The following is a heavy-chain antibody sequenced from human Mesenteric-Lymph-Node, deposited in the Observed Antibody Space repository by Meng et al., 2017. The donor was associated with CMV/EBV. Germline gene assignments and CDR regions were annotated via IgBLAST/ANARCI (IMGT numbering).Heavy chain of an antibody. CDR1: GFTVSSDH. D-gene: IGHD2-2*01. CDR2: IYSGGTT. J-gene: IGHJ4*02. V-gene: IGHV3-66*02. CDR3: ARLYCTTTSCYEDN. Sequence: GSLRLSCEVSGFTVSSDHMSWVRQAPGKGLEWVSVIYSGGTTYYGDSVKGRFTISRDNFKNTVYLQMNSLRTEDTAVYHCARLYCTTTSCYEDNWGQGTLVTVSS.